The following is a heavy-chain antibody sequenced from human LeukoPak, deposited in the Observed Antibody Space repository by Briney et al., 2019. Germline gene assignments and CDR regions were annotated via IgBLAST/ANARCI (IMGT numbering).Heavy chain of an antibody. CDR2: ISGSGGST. D-gene: IGHD3-22*01. CDR3: AKGSASSGYYSTFDY. J-gene: IGHJ4*02. Sequence: SGGSLRLSCAASGFTFSSYAMSWVRQAPGKGLEWVSGISGSGGSTYYADSVKGRFTISRDNSKNTLYVQMKSLRAEDTAVYYCAKGSASSGYYSTFDYWGQGTLVTVSS. CDR1: GFTFSSYA. V-gene: IGHV3-23*01.